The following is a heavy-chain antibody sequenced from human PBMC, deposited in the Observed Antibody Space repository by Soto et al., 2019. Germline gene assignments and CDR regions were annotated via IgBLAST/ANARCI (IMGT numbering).Heavy chain of an antibody. D-gene: IGHD2-15*01. CDR2: IRDSSSVI. CDR1: GFTFSTYT. CDR3: ARDRCLGGSCYQVDN. V-gene: IGHV3-48*01. J-gene: IGHJ4*02. Sequence: EVQLVESGGGFVQPGGSLTLSCAASGFTFSTYTMNWVRQAPGKGLEWLSYIRDSSSVIYYADSVQGRLTISRDNAKGSLFLQMNSLRAEDTAVYYCARDRCLGGSCYQVDNWGQGTLVTVFS.